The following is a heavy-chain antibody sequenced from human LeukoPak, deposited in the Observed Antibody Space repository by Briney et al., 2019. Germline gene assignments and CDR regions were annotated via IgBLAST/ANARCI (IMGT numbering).Heavy chain of an antibody. Sequence: GGSLRLSCAASGFTFSGYSMNWVRQAPGKGLEWVSYITSSSSIYYADSVEGRFTISRDNAKNSLYLQMNSLRDEDTAVYYCAGEGYYGAFDIWGQGTMVTVSS. D-gene: IGHD3-10*01. V-gene: IGHV3-48*02. CDR1: GFTFSGYS. CDR2: ITSSSSI. J-gene: IGHJ3*02. CDR3: AGEGYYGAFDI.